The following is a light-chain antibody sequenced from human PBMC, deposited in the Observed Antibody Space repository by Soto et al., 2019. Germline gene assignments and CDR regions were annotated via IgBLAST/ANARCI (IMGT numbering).Light chain of an antibody. Sequence: EIVLTQSPATLSLSPGERATLSCRTSQSVNSYLAWYQQKPGQAPRLLIYDASNRATGIPARFSGSGSGTDFTLTISSLEPEDFAVYYCQQRSNWPTCGQGTKLEIK. CDR2: DAS. CDR3: QQRSNWPT. V-gene: IGKV3-11*01. J-gene: IGKJ2*01. CDR1: QSVNSY.